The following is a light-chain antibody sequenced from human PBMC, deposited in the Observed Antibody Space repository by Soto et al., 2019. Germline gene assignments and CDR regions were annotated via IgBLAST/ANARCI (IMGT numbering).Light chain of an antibody. CDR1: QSINNN. Sequence: EIVMTQSPATLSVSPGERATLSCRASQSINNNLAWYQQKPGQAPRLLIYGASTRATGIPARFSGSGSGTEFTLTISSLQSEDFAVHYCQQYDDWPPCTFGQGTKVDIK. V-gene: IGKV3-15*01. J-gene: IGKJ2*02. CDR3: QQYDDWPPCT. CDR2: GAS.